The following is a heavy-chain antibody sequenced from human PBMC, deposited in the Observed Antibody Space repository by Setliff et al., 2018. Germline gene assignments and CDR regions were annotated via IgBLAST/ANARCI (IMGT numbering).Heavy chain of an antibody. D-gene: IGHD3-16*02. Sequence: ASVKVSCKASGYTFVGYYLHWVRQAPGQGLEWMGWINPKTGGTNYAQKFQGRVTMTRDASINTAFMHLSSLKSDDIAVYYCAREPYDYIWGSYRSPYFDHWGQGALVTVSS. CDR1: GYTFVGYY. CDR2: INPKTGGT. CDR3: AREPYDYIWGSYRSPYFDH. V-gene: IGHV1-2*02. J-gene: IGHJ4*02.